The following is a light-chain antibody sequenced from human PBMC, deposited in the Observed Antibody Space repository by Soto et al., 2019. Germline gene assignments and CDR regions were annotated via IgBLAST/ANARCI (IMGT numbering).Light chain of an antibody. CDR3: LQYNNWPPATRT. J-gene: IGKJ1*01. CDR2: RAS. V-gene: IGKV3-15*01. CDR1: QNVNSN. Sequence: DIVLTQSPATLSVSPGERATLSCRASQNVNSNLAWYRQKPGQAPGLLVYRASTRATGITDRFSGRGSGTEFALTISSLQSEDFAVYYCLQYNNWPPATRTFGQGTKLEIK.